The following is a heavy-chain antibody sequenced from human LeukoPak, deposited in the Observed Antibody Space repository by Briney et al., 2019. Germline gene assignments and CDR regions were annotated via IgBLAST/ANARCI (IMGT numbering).Heavy chain of an antibody. CDR1: GYTFTGYY. V-gene: IGHV1-2*02. CDR2: INPNSGGT. Sequence: ASVKVSCKASGYTFTGYYMHWVRQAPGQGLEWMGWINPNSGGTNYAQKFQGRVTMTRDTSISTAYMELSRLRSDDTAVYYCARTYSEWDWFDPWGQGTLVTVSS. J-gene: IGHJ5*02. D-gene: IGHD1-26*01. CDR3: ARTYSEWDWFDP.